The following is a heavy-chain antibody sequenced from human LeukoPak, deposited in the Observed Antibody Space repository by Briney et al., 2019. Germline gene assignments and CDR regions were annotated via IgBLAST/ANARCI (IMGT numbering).Heavy chain of an antibody. D-gene: IGHD6-19*01. CDR3: ARGVIIAVASNWFDP. Sequence: SPSETLSLTCAVYGGSFSGYYWSWIRQPPGKGLEWIGEINHSGSTNYNPSLKSRVTISVDTSKNQLSLKLSSVTAADTAVYYCARGVIIAVASNWFDPWGQGTLVTVSS. CDR2: INHSGST. V-gene: IGHV4-34*01. J-gene: IGHJ5*02. CDR1: GGSFSGYY.